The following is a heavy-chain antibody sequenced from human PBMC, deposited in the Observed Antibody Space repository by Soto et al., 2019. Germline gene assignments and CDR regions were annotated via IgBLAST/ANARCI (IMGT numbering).Heavy chain of an antibody. CDR2: IYYSGST. Sequence: QVQLQESGPGLVKPSQTLSLTCTVSGGSISSGGYYWSWIRQHPGKGLEWIGYIYYSGSTYYNPSLKSRVTISVDTSKNQFSLKLRSVTAADTAVYYCARGFGYYYDSSGYYPDAFDIWGQGTMVTVSS. D-gene: IGHD3-22*01. V-gene: IGHV4-31*03. J-gene: IGHJ3*02. CDR1: GGSISSGGYY. CDR3: ARGFGYYYDSSGYYPDAFDI.